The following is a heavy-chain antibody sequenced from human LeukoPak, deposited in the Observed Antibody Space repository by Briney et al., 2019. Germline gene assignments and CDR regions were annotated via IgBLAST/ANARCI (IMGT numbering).Heavy chain of an antibody. J-gene: IGHJ6*02. CDR2: IYYSGRT. CDR1: GGSISDYY. Sequence: SETLSLTCTVSGGSISDYYWNWMRQPPGKGLEWIGYIYYSGRTNYNPSLKSRVSISVDTSKNQFSLKLSSVTAADTAVYYCARNYGMDVWGQGTTVTVSS. CDR3: ARNYGMDV. V-gene: IGHV4-59*01.